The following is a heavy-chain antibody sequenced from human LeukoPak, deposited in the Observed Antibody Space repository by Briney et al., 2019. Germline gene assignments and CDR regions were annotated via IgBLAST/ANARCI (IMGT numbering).Heavy chain of an antibody. CDR3: ARGSARVLTVAGTPRI. Sequence: GGSLRLSCAASGFTFSSYSMNWVRQAPGKGLEWVSYISGSSSTIYYADSVKGRFTISRDNAKNSLYLQMNSLRDEDTAVYYCARGSARVLTVAGTPRIWGQGTMVTVSS. CDR2: ISGSSSTI. D-gene: IGHD6-19*01. CDR1: GFTFSSYS. V-gene: IGHV3-48*02. J-gene: IGHJ3*02.